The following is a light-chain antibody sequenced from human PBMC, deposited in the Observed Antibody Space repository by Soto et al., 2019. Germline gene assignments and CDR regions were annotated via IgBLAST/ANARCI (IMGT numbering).Light chain of an antibody. J-gene: IGLJ2*01. CDR1: SSDVGSYNL. CDR2: EGS. CDR3: CSYAGSLV. Sequence: QSALTQPASVSGSPGQSITISCTGTSSDVGSYNLVSWYQLHPGKAPKLIIYEGSKRPSGVSNRFSGSKSGNTASLTISGLKAEDEADYYCCSYAGSLVFGGGTKLTVL. V-gene: IGLV2-23*01.